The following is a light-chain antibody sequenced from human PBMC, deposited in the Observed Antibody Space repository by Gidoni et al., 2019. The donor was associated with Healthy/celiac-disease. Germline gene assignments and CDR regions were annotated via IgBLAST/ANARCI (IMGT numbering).Light chain of an antibody. Sequence: DIVMTQSPDSLAVSLGERATINCKSSQSVLYSSNNKNYLAWYQQKPGQPTKLLIYWASTRGSGVPDRFSGSGSGTDFTLTISILQAEDVAVYYCQQYNSTPTTFGQGTRLEIK. J-gene: IGKJ5*01. V-gene: IGKV4-1*01. CDR3: QQYNSTPTT. CDR2: WAS. CDR1: QSVLYSSNNKNY.